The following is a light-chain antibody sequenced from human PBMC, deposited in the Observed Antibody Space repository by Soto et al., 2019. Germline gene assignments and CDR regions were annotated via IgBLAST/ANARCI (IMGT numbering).Light chain of an antibody. CDR2: DVI. CDR1: SRDIGGYDF. V-gene: IGLV2-8*01. J-gene: IGLJ2*01. CDR3: SSYGGSNNLL. Sequence: QSVLTQPPSASGSPGQSVTISCTGTSRDIGGYDFVSWYQQHPGKAPKLLIYDVIKRPSGVPDRFSGSKSGNTASLTVSGFQTDDEADYYCSSYGGSNNLLFGGGTKLTVL.